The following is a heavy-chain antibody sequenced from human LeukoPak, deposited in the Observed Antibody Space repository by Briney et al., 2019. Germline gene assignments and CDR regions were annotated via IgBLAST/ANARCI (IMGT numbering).Heavy chain of an antibody. D-gene: IGHD5-18*01. CDR3: AREGTDTAAAFDI. Sequence: SGTLSITCAVSGGSISSNNWWSWVRQPPGKGLEWIGEIYHSGSTNYNPSLKSRVTISVDKSKNQFSLKLSSVTAADTAVYYCAREGTDTAAAFDIWGQGTMVTVSS. CDR2: IYHSGST. V-gene: IGHV4-4*02. CDR1: GGSISSNNW. J-gene: IGHJ3*02.